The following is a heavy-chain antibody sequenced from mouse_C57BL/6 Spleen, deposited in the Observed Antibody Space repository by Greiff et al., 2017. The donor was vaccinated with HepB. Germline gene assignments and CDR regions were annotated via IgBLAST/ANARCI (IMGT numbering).Heavy chain of an antibody. CDR2: IYPRSGNT. J-gene: IGHJ2*01. CDR3: ARSAITTVVYFDY. V-gene: IGHV1-81*01. Sequence: VQGVESGAELARPGASVKLSCKASGYTFTSYGISWVKQRTGQGLEWIGEIYPRSGNTYYNEKFKGKATLTADKSSSTAYMELRSLTSEDSAVYFCARSAITTVVYFDYWGQGTTLTVSS. D-gene: IGHD1-1*01. CDR1: GYTFTSYG.